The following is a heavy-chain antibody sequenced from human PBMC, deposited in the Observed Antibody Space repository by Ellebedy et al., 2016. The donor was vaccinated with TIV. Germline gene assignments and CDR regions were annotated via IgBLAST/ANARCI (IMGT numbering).Heavy chain of an antibody. D-gene: IGHD3-22*01. V-gene: IGHV1-2*02. J-gene: IGHJ4*02. CDR3: AREIYYHDTSGHFDY. Sequence: AASVKVSCKASGYIFSGYYIHWVRQAPGQGLEWMGWINPNSGGTNDAQKFQGRVTMSRDTSSSTAYMELRRLTSDDTAVYYCAREIYYHDTSGHFDYWGQGTLVTVSS. CDR1: GYIFSGYY. CDR2: INPNSGGT.